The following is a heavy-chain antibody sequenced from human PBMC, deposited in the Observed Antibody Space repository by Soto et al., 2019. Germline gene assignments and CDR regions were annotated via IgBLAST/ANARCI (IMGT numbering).Heavy chain of an antibody. V-gene: IGHV3-30*18. CDR2: ISYDGSNK. Sequence: PGGSLRLSCAASGFTFSSYGMHWVRQAPGKGLEWVAVISYDGSNKYYADSVKGRFTISRDNSKNTLYLQMNSLRAEDTAVYYCAKDRYSSSPPFDYWGQGTLVTVSS. CDR1: GFTFSSYG. D-gene: IGHD6-6*01. CDR3: AKDRYSSSPPFDY. J-gene: IGHJ4*02.